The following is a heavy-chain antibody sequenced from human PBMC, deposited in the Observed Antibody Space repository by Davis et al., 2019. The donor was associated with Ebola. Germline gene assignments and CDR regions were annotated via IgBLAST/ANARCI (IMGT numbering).Heavy chain of an antibody. V-gene: IGHV3-30*04. D-gene: IGHD3-3*01. Sequence: PGGSLPLPCAPSGFWFRDYAMHWVRQAPGKGLEWAAVISFDGSRKQYADSVKGRFSISRDNSKNTLFLQINSARAEDTAVYYCARDREVGDDFCYGMDVWGQGTTVTVSS. J-gene: IGHJ6*02. CDR3: ARDREVGDDFCYGMDV. CDR1: GFWFRDYA. CDR2: ISFDGSRK.